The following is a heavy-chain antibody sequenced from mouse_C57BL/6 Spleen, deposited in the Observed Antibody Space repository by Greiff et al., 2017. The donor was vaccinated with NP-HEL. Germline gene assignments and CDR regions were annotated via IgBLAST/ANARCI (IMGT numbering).Heavy chain of an antibody. CDR2: ISYSGST. CDR1: GYSITSDY. J-gene: IGHJ2*01. CDR3: ARGLNWDGDYFDY. Sequence: DVKLQESGPGLAKPSQTLSLTCSVTGYSITSDYWNWIRKFPGNKLEYMGYISYSGSTYYNPSLKSRSSITRDTSKNQYYLQLNSVTTEDTATYYCARGLNWDGDYFDYWGQGTTLTVSS. V-gene: IGHV3-8*01. D-gene: IGHD4-1*02.